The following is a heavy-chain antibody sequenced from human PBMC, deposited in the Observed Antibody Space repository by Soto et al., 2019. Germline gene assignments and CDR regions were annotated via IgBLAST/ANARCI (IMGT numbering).Heavy chain of an antibody. CDR1: GYTFTGYY. CDR2: INPDSGGP. Sequence: ASVKVSSKASGYTFTGYYMHWVRQAPVQGLEWMGWINPDSGGPNYAQKFQGWVTMTRDTSISTAYMELSRLRSADTAVYYCARECDAAVEYWGQGTLVAVSS. J-gene: IGHJ4*02. CDR3: ARECDAAVEY. D-gene: IGHD6-19*01. V-gene: IGHV1-2*04.